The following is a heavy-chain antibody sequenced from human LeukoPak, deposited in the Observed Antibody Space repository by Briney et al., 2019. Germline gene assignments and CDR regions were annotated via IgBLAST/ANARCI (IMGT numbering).Heavy chain of an antibody. CDR1: GYTFTTYA. D-gene: IGHD3-22*01. Sequence: ASVKVSCKASGYTFTTYAIHWVRQAPGQRLEWMGWINAGNGNTKYSQKFQGRVTITRDTSASTAYMELSSLRSEDTAVYYCARIYYDSSGYYTPAPPFNWYFDLWGRGTLVTVSS. V-gene: IGHV1-3*01. CDR3: ARIYYDSSGYYTPAPPFNWYFDL. CDR2: INAGNGNT. J-gene: IGHJ2*01.